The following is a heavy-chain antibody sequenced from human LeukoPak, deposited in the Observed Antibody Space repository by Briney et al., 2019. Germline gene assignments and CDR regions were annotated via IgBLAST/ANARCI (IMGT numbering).Heavy chain of an antibody. CDR3: ARHRGSEWEIRYFDY. V-gene: IGHV3-7*01. Sequence: PGGSLRLSCAASGFTFSSYWMNWVRQAPGKGLEWVANIKEDGNEKYYVDSVKGRFTISRDNAKNSLYLQMNSLRAEDTAVYYCARHRGSEWEIRYFDYWGQGTLVTVSS. D-gene: IGHD1-26*01. CDR1: GFTFSSYW. CDR2: IKEDGNEK. J-gene: IGHJ4*02.